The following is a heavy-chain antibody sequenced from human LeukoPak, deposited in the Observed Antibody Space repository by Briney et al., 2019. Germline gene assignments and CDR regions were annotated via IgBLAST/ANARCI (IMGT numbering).Heavy chain of an antibody. J-gene: IGHJ4*02. D-gene: IGHD6-19*01. CDR1: GFTFSSYA. V-gene: IGHV3-30-3*01. Sequence: GGSLRLSCAASGFTFSSYAMHWVRQAPGEGLEWVAAISYDGSNKYYADSVKGRFTISRDNSKNTLYLQMNSLKPEDTAVYFCARDRGGSGYYYFDYWGQGTLVTVSS. CDR2: ISYDGSNK. CDR3: ARDRGGSGYYYFDY.